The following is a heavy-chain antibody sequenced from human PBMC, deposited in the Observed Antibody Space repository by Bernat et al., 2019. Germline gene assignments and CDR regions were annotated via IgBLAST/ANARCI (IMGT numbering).Heavy chain of an antibody. CDR1: GFTVSSNY. D-gene: IGHD3-10*01. V-gene: IGHV3-53*04. CDR2: IYSGGST. J-gene: IGHJ4*02. Sequence: VQLVESGGGLVKPGGSLRLSCAASGFTVSSNYMSWVRQAPGKGLEWVSVIYSGGSTYYADSVKGRFTISRHNSKNTLYLQMNSLRAEDTAVYYCAGANYGSGSYYPIWGQGTLVTVSS. CDR3: AGANYGSGSYYPI.